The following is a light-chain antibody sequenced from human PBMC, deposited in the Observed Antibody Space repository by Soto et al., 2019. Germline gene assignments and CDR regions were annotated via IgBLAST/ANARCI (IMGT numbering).Light chain of an antibody. J-gene: IGKJ1*01. V-gene: IGKV3-15*01. CDR1: QSINGY. CDR3: QQYNNWWT. Sequence: IVLTQSPCTLSVSPGERATLSCRASQSINGYLAWYQHKPGQAPRLLIYGASTRATGFPARFSGSGSGTEFTLTISSLQSEDFAVYYCQQYNNWWTFGPGTKVDIK. CDR2: GAS.